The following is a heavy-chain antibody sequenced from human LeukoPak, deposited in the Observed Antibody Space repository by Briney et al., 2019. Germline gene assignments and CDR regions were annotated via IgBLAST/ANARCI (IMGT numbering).Heavy chain of an antibody. CDR1: GFTVRNAW. Sequence: PGGSLRLSCEASGFTVRNAWMSWVRQAPGKGLEWLGRIKRKTDGGTTDYAAPVKGRFSISRDDSKNTLYLQMNSLKTEDTAVYYCTTADNHPEAFDIWGQGTMVTVSS. CDR2: IKRKTDGGTT. CDR3: TTADNHPEAFDI. D-gene: IGHD1-14*01. V-gene: IGHV3-15*01. J-gene: IGHJ3*02.